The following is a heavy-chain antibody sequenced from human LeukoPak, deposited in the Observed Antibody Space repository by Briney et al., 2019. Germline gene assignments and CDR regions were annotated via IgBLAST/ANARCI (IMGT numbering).Heavy chain of an antibody. V-gene: IGHV3-74*01. J-gene: IGHJ1*01. CDR1: GFTFSRYW. CDR3: ARAPAEIGGYYPEYFRH. CDR2: IKSDGST. D-gene: IGHD3-22*01. Sequence: GGSLRLSCAASGFTFSRYWMHWVRQAPGKGLVWVSRIKSDGSTNYADSVKGRFTISRDNAKNTVSLQMDSLRAEDTGVYYCARAPAEIGGYYPEYFRHWGQGTLVTVSS.